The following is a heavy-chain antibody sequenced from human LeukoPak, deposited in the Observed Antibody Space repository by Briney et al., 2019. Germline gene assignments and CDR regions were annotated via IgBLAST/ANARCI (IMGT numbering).Heavy chain of an antibody. Sequence: GGSLRLSCAASGFTFSSYSRNWVRQAPGKVLEWVSSISSSSSYIYYADSVKGRFTISRDNAKNSLYLQMNSLRAEDTAVYYCARAWCSSTSCYNYYYYGMDVWGQGTPVTVSS. CDR1: GFTFSSYS. J-gene: IGHJ6*02. V-gene: IGHV3-21*01. CDR3: ARAWCSSTSCYNYYYYGMDV. CDR2: ISSSSSYI. D-gene: IGHD2-2*02.